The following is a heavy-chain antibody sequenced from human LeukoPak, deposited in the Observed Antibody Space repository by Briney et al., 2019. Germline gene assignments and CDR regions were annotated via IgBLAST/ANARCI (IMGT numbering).Heavy chain of an antibody. CDR2: IGTTGDT. Sequence: PGGSLRLSCAASGFTFRTYDMHWVRQVSGEGLEWVATIGTTGDTYYAGSVKGRFTISREDCKNSWFLQMNSLRAGDTAAYYCTRDIAGSGTAMDVWGKGTTVTVSS. V-gene: IGHV3-13*01. D-gene: IGHD2-15*01. J-gene: IGHJ6*03. CDR3: TRDIAGSGTAMDV. CDR1: GFTFRTYD.